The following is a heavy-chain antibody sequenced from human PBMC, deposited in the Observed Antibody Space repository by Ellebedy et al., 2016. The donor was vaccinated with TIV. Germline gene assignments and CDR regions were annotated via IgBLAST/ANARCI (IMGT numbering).Heavy chain of an antibody. D-gene: IGHD2-21*01. Sequence: PGGPLRLSCSASGLTFRNYAMHWVRQAPGKGLEYVSAIRNNGGSTYYADSVKGRFTISRDNSKNTLYLQMSSLTPEDTAVYYCVPRMVVAFEYWGQGTLVTVSS. CDR3: VPRMVVAFEY. CDR2: IRNNGGST. V-gene: IGHV3-64D*09. CDR1: GLTFRNYA. J-gene: IGHJ4*02.